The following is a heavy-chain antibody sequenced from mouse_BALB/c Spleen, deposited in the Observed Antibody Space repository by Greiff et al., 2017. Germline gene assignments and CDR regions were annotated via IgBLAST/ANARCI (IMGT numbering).Heavy chain of an antibody. J-gene: IGHJ2*01. D-gene: IGHD1-1*01. CDR1: GYTFTSYN. V-gene: IGHV1-12*01. Sequence: QVQLQQPGAELVKPGASVKMSCKASGYTFTSYNMHWVKQTPGQGLEWIGAIYPGNGDTSYNQKFKGKATLTADKSSSTAYMQLSSLTSEDSAVYYCARGGSTSYFDYWGQGTTLTVSS. CDR2: IYPGNGDT. CDR3: ARGGSTSYFDY.